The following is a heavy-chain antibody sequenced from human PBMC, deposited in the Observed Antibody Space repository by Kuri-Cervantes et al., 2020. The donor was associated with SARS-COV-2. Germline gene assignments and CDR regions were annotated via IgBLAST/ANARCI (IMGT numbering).Heavy chain of an antibody. Sequence: SLKISCAASGFTFDDYAMHWVRQAPGKGLEWVSGISWNSGSIGYADSVKGRFTISRDNAKNSLYLQMNSLRAEDTAVYYCASAGADAFDIWGQGTMVTVSS. D-gene: IGHD3-10*01. CDR3: ASAGADAFDI. J-gene: IGHJ3*02. CDR2: ISWNSGSI. V-gene: IGHV3-9*01. CDR1: GFTFDDYA.